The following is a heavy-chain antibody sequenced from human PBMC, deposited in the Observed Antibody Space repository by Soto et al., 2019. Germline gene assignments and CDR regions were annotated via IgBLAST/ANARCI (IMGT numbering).Heavy chain of an antibody. D-gene: IGHD3-10*01. CDR3: GYTFPRVRDTFFDF. CDR2: ISGSGGST. J-gene: IGHJ4*02. Sequence: VQLLESGGGLVQPGGSLRLSCAASGFTFSSYAMSWVRQAPGKGLEWVSAISGSGGSTYYADSVKGRFTISRDNYKNALYLQMNSLRAEDTAVYYCGYTFPRVRDTFFDFWGQGTLVTVSS. CDR1: GFTFSSYA. V-gene: IGHV3-23*01.